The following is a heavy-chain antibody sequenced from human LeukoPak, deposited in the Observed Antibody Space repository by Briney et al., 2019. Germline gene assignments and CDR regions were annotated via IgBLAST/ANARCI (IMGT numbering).Heavy chain of an antibody. J-gene: IGHJ6*02. Sequence: GGSLRLSCAASGFTFSSYSMNWARQAPGKGLEWVSYISGSGSSIFYADSVKGRFTLSRDNAKNSLYLQMTSLRDEDTAVYFCARGGGLDVWGQGATVTVSS. CDR1: GFTFSSYS. CDR3: ARGGGLDV. D-gene: IGHD3-16*01. CDR2: ISGSGSSI. V-gene: IGHV3-48*02.